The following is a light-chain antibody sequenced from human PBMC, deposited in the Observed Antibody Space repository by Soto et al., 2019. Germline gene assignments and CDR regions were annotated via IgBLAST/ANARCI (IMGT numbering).Light chain of an antibody. CDR3: QQSYSNPWT. V-gene: IGKV1-27*01. J-gene: IGKJ1*01. CDR2: AAS. CDR1: QGISNW. Sequence: DLQMTQSPASVAASVGDRVTITCRASQGISNWLAWYQQKPGKIPRLLIYAASTLQSGVPSRLSGSGSGTNLPLTISSLQPEDFATYYCQQSYSNPWTFGQGTKVHIK.